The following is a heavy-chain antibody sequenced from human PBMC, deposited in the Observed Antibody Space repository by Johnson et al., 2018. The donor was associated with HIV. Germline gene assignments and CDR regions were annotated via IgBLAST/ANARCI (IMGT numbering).Heavy chain of an antibody. CDR3: ARDITAARPSAFDI. V-gene: IGHV3-15*01. D-gene: IGHD6-6*01. Sequence: VLLVESGGGLVKPGGSLRLSCAVYGLSFSKAWMSWVRQAPGKGLEWVGRIKTKTEGGTTDYAASVKGRFTISRDDSKNTLYLQMNSLRAEDTAVYYCARDITAARPSAFDIWGQGTMVTVSS. CDR1: GLSFSKAW. CDR2: IKTKTEGGTT. J-gene: IGHJ3*02.